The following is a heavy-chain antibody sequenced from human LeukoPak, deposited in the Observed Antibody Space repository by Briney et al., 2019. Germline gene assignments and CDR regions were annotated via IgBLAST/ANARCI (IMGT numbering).Heavy chain of an antibody. Sequence: PSETLSHTCTVSGGSISSYYWSWIRQPPGKGLEWIGYIYYSGSTNYNPSLKSRVTISVDTSKNQFSLKLSSVTAADTAVYYCARIDDDYGDLVVGYWGQGTLVTVSS. J-gene: IGHJ4*02. CDR3: ARIDDDYGDLVVGY. CDR2: IYYSGST. D-gene: IGHD4-17*01. V-gene: IGHV4-59*08. CDR1: GGSISSYY.